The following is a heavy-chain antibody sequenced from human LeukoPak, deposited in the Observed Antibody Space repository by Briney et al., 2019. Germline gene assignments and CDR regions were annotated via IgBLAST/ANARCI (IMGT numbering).Heavy chain of an antibody. D-gene: IGHD2-21*02. Sequence: PSETLSLTCTVSGGSISSGSYYWSWIRQPAGKGLEWIGRIYTSGSTNYNPSLKSRVTISVDTSKNQFSLKLSSVTAADTAVYYCARDLFTVTAVWGQGTLVTVSS. CDR3: ARDLFTVTAV. CDR2: IYTSGST. CDR1: GGSISSGSYY. J-gene: IGHJ4*02. V-gene: IGHV4-61*02.